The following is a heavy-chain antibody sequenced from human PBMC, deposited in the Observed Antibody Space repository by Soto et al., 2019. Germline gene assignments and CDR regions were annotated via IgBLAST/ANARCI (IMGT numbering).Heavy chain of an antibody. CDR2: IIPILGIA. D-gene: IGHD3-22*01. V-gene: IGHV1-69*04. J-gene: IGHJ4*02. CDR3: ARDLDSSL. Sequence: SVKVSRSASGYRFTSYGIGWVRQAPGQGLEWMGRIIPILGIANYAQKFQGRVTVTADKSTSTAYMELSSLRSEDTAVYYWARDLDSSLWGQGTLVTVSS. CDR1: GYRFTSYG.